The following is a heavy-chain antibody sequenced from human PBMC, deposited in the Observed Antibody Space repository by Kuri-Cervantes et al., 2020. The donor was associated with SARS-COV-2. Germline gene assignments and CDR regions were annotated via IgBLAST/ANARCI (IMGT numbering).Heavy chain of an antibody. J-gene: IGHJ4*02. Sequence: GESLKISCAASGFTFSSYSMNWVRQAPGKGLEWVSSISSSNNYIYYADSVKGRFTISRDNAKNSLYLQMSSLRAEDTAVYYCARDLRLGKSLDYWGQGTLVTVSS. CDR1: GFTFSSYS. V-gene: IGHV3-21*01. D-gene: IGHD7-27*01. CDR3: ARDLRLGKSLDY. CDR2: ISSSNNYI.